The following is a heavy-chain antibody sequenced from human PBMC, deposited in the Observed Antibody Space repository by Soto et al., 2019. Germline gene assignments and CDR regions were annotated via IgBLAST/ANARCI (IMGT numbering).Heavy chain of an antibody. CDR3: ARNYDSSGYCDY. CDR1: GFTFSDYY. J-gene: IGHJ4*02. D-gene: IGHD3-22*01. V-gene: IGHV3-11*06. CDR2: ISSSSSYT. Sequence: QVQLVESGGGLVKPGGSLRLSCAASGFTFSDYYMSWIRQAPGKGLEWVSYISSSSSYTNYADSVKGRFTISRDNAKNSLYLQMNSLRAEDTAVYYCARNYDSSGYCDYWGQGTLVTVSS.